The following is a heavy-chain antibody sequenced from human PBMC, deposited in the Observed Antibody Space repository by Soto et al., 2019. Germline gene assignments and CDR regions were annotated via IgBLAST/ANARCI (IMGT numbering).Heavy chain of an antibody. Sequence: GASVKVSCKASGYTFSGYYIHWVRQAPGQGLEWMGWINPNSGGTKYAPKFQGGVTMTRDTSITTAYMELSRLRSGDTAVYYCAREPATAQPEGADFCGQGPLVTVSS. D-gene: IGHD1-1*01. CDR1: GYTFSGYY. V-gene: IGHV1-2*02. CDR2: INPNSGGT. J-gene: IGHJ4*02. CDR3: AREPATAQPEGADF.